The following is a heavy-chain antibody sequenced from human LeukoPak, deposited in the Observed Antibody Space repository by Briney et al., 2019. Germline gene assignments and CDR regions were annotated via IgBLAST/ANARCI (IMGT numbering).Heavy chain of an antibody. D-gene: IGHD6-19*01. Sequence: PGGSLRLSCAASGFTVSDNYMTWVRQAPGKGLEWVSSIYNTGATHYADSVKGRFTISRDNSKNTLYLQMNSLRAEDTAVYYCAKAPFLTGRSSGYCFDYWGQGTLVTVSS. CDR2: IYNTGAT. J-gene: IGHJ4*02. CDR3: AKAPFLTGRSSGYCFDY. CDR1: GFTVSDNY. V-gene: IGHV3-53*01.